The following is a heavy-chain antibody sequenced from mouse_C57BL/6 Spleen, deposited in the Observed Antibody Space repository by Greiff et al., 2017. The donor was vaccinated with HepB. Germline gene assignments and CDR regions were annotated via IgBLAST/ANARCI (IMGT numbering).Heavy chain of an antibody. CDR3: ALIYYGYDVGYYFDY. Sequence: VQLQQSVAELVRPGASVKLSCTASGFNIKNTYMHWVKQRPEQGLEWIGRIDPANGNTKYAPKFQGKATITADTSSNTAYLQLSSLTSEDTAIYYCALIYYGYDVGYYFDYWGQGTTLTVSS. D-gene: IGHD2-2*01. V-gene: IGHV14-3*01. CDR1: GFNIKNTY. J-gene: IGHJ2*01. CDR2: IDPANGNT.